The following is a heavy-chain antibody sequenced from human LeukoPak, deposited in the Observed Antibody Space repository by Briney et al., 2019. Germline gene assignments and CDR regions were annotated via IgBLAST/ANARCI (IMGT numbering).Heavy chain of an antibody. CDR2: ISSRSSYI. V-gene: IGHV3-21*01. Sequence: GGSLRLSCAASGFTFSSYSMNWVRQAPGKGLEWVSSISSRSSYIYYADSVKGRFTISRDDAKNSLYLQMNSLRAEDTAVYYCARDSVGATGDYWGQGTLVTVSS. CDR3: ARDSVGATGDY. J-gene: IGHJ4*02. D-gene: IGHD1-26*01. CDR1: GFTFSSYS.